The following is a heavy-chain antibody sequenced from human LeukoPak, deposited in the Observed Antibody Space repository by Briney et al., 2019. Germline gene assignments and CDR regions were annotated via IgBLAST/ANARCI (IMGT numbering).Heavy chain of an antibody. CDR3: AKDLTRGYDILTGYYSSHAFDI. D-gene: IGHD3-9*01. Sequence: GGSLRLCCTVSGFTVSSNSMSWVRQAPGKGLERVSFIYSDNTHYSDSVKGRFTISRDNSKNTLYLQMNSLRAEDTAVYYCAKDLTRGYDILTGYYSSHAFDIWGQGTMVTVSS. J-gene: IGHJ3*02. CDR2: IYSDNT. CDR1: GFTVSSNS. V-gene: IGHV3-53*01.